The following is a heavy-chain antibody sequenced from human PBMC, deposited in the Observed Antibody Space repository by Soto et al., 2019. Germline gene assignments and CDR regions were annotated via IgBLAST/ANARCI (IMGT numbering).Heavy chain of an antibody. Sequence: EVQLVESGGGLVKPGGSLRLSCAASGFTFSSYSMNWVRQAPGKGLEWVSSISSSSSYIYYADSVKGRFTISRDNAKNSLYLQMTGRRAEYTPVYYCARAGQHWSGHLYYFYYMEAWGKGTTVTVSS. CDR3: ARAGQHWSGHLYYFYYMEA. CDR1: GFTFSSYS. CDR2: ISSSSSYI. J-gene: IGHJ6*03. V-gene: IGHV3-21*01. D-gene: IGHD3-3*01.